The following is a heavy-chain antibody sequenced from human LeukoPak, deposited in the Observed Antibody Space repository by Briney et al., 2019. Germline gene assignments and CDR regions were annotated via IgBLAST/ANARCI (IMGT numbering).Heavy chain of an antibody. CDR1: GYTFTSYG. V-gene: IGHV1-18*01. CDR3: ARGGTGYCSSTSCYGGDY. J-gene: IGHJ4*02. Sequence: ASVKVSCKASGYTFTSYGISWVRQAPGQGLEWMGWISAYNGNTNYAQKLQGRATMTTDTSTSTAYMELRSLRSDDTAVYYCARGGTGYCSSTSCYGGDYWGQGTLVTVSS. D-gene: IGHD2-2*01. CDR2: ISAYNGNT.